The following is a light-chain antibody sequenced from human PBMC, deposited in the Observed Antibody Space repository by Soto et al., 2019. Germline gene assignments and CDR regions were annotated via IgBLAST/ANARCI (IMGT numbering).Light chain of an antibody. V-gene: IGKV1-39*01. CDR2: AAS. CDR3: QQGYSTPRT. J-gene: IGKJ1*01. Sequence: DIPMTQSPSSLSASVGDRVTITCRASQSISRSLNWYQQKPGKAPDLLIYAASILQSGVPSRFSGCGSGTDFSLTISTLQPEDCAAYYCQQGYSTPRTFGQGTKVDIK. CDR1: QSISRS.